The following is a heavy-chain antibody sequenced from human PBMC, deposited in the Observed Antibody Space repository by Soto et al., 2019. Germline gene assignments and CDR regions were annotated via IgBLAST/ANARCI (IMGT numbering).Heavy chain of an antibody. CDR2: IYSGGST. D-gene: IGHD3-22*01. V-gene: IGHV3-53*02. CDR1: GFTVSSNY. J-gene: IGHJ2*01. CDR3: ARRGGYYYDSSGYYGDWYFDL. Sequence: EVQLVETGGGLIQPGGSLRLSCAASGFTVSSNYMSWVRQAPGKGLEWVSVIYSGGSTYYADSVKGRFTISRDNSKNRLYLQMNSLRAEDTAVYYCARRGGYYYDSSGYYGDWYFDLWGRGTLVTVSS.